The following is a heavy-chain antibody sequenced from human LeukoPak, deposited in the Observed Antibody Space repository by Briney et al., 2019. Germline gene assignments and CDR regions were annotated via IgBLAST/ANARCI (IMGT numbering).Heavy chain of an antibody. Sequence: HPGGSLRLSCVASGFTVSRNYMSWVRQALGKGLEWVSAFYSGGTLYYADSVKGRFTISTDNSKNTLYLQMNSLRAEDTAMYYCTRQRSEVTTFDYWGQGTRVTVSS. CDR1: GFTVSRNY. CDR2: FYSGGTL. V-gene: IGHV3-66*04. J-gene: IGHJ4*02. D-gene: IGHD4-17*01. CDR3: TRQRSEVTTFDY.